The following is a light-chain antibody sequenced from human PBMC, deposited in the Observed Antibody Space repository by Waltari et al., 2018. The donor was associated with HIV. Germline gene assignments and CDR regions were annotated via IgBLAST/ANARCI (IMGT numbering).Light chain of an antibody. CDR3: QQRSNWPR. J-gene: IGKJ1*01. V-gene: IGKV3-11*01. Sequence: EIVLTQSPGSLSLSPGERATLSCRASQSINKYLAWYQQKPGQAPRLLIYDASNRAAGVPVRFSGSGSGTDFTLTSSNLEPEDSALYYCQQRSNWPRFGQGTRVEIK. CDR1: QSINKY. CDR2: DAS.